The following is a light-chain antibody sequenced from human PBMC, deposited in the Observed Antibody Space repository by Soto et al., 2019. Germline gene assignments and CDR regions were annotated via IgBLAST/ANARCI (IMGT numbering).Light chain of an antibody. CDR1: QSVSSSS. Sequence: EIVLTQSPGTLSFSPGERATLSCRASQSVSSSSLAWYQQKPGQAPRLLIYDASNRASGIPPRFSGSGSGTDFTLTISNLEPEDFAIYYCQQRRKWPGTFGQGTRLEIK. CDR3: QQRRKWPGT. V-gene: IGKV3D-20*02. CDR2: DAS. J-gene: IGKJ5*01.